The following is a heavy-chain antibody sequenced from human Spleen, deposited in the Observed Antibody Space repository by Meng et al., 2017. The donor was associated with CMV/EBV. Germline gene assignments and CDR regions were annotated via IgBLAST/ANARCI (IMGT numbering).Heavy chain of an antibody. D-gene: IGHD6-13*01. J-gene: IGHJ4*02. V-gene: IGHV5-51*01. Sequence: ISCKGSRYSFPSYWIGWVRQMPGKGLEWMGIIYPGDSDTRYSPSFQGQVTISADKSISTAYLQWSSLKASDTAMYYCARFSIAAAQDYWDQGTLVTVSS. CDR3: ARFSIAAAQDY. CDR1: RYSFPSYW. CDR2: IYPGDSDT.